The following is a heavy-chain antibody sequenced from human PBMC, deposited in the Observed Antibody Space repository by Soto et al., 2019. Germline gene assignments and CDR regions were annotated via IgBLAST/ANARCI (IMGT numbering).Heavy chain of an antibody. V-gene: IGHV4-34*01. CDR1: GESFIGYY. J-gene: IGHJ4*02. Sequence: SETLSLTCAVYGESFIGYYWSWIRQTPGEGPEWIGEINYSESTNYNPSLKSRVTIPVDTSKNQFSLRLSSVTAADTAVYYCARGNFCSGIICPDGNYGVIDSWGQGTLVTVSS. CDR3: ARGNFCSGIICPDGNYGVIDS. D-gene: IGHD2-2*01. CDR2: INYSEST.